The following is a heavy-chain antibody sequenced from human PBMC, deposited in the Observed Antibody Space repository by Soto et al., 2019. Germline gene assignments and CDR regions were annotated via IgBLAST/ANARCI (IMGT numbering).Heavy chain of an antibody. Sequence: PGGSLRLSCAASGFTFDDYAMHWVRQAPGKGLEWVSLISWDGGSTYYADSVKGRFTIFRDNSKNSLYLQMNSLRAEDTALYYCAKDSKYSSSSNSYYYGMDVWGQGTTVTVSS. CDR1: GFTFDDYA. D-gene: IGHD6-6*01. J-gene: IGHJ6*02. CDR3: AKDSKYSSSSNSYYYGMDV. V-gene: IGHV3-43D*04. CDR2: ISWDGGST.